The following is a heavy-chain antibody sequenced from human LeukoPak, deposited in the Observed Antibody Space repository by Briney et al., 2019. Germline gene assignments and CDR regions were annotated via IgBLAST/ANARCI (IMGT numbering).Heavy chain of an antibody. J-gene: IGHJ4*02. D-gene: IGHD3-22*01. Sequence: PGGSLRLSCAASGFSLSSYGMNWVRQAPGKGLEWVGGIKFDGIQEFYADSVKGRFTVSKDTSKNTLHLQMDSLRAEDTAVYYCARGSLGHYYDGSGYEYWGQGTLVTVSS. CDR2: IKFDGIQE. V-gene: IGHV3-33*05. CDR3: ARGSLGHYYDGSGYEY. CDR1: GFSLSSYG.